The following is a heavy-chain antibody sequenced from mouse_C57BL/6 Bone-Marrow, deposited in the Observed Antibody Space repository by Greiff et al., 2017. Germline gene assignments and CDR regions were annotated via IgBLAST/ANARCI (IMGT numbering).Heavy chain of an antibody. V-gene: IGHV14-4*01. Sequence: EVQLQQSGAELVRPGASVKLSCTASGFNIKDDYMHWVKQRPEQGLEWIGWIDPENGDTEYASQFQGKATITADTSSNTAYLQLSSRTSEDTAVYYCTTLVHYWGQGTTLTVSS. J-gene: IGHJ2*01. CDR2: IDPENGDT. D-gene: IGHD2-12*01. CDR1: GFNIKDDY. CDR3: TTLVHY.